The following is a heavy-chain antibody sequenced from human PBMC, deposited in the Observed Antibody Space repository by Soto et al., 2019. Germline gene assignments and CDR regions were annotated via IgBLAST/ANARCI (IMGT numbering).Heavy chain of an antibody. CDR3: ARHPERIAQIGWFDP. Sequence: VQLVESGGGLVQPGGSLRLSCAASGFTFSSYSMNWVRQAPGKGLEWVSYISSSSSTIYYADSVKGRFTISRDNAKNSLYLQMNSLRAEDTAVYYCARHPERIAQIGWFDPWGQGPLVTVSS. V-gene: IGHV3-48*01. J-gene: IGHJ5*02. CDR2: ISSSSSTI. D-gene: IGHD6-13*01. CDR1: GFTFSSYS.